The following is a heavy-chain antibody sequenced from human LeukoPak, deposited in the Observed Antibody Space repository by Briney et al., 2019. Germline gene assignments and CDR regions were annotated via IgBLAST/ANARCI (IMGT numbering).Heavy chain of an antibody. Sequence: PGGSLRLSCAASGFTFSSYAMSWVRQAPGKGLEWVSAISGSGGSTYYADSVKGRFTISRDNSKNTLYLQMNSLRAEDTAVYYCAKDHYYYDSSGYSGLWGQETLVTVSS. CDR1: GFTFSSYA. V-gene: IGHV3-23*01. D-gene: IGHD3-22*01. J-gene: IGHJ4*02. CDR3: AKDHYYYDSSGYSGL. CDR2: ISGSGGST.